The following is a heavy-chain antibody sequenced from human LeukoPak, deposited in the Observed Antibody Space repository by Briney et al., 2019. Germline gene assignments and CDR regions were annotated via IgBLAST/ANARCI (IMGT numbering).Heavy chain of an antibody. Sequence: GGSLRLSCAASGLTFSSHWMHWVRQAPGKGLVWVSRITNDGSSTTYADSVKGRFTISRDNAKNTLYLQMNSLRAEDTAVYYCSRDSLSSCGGDCYSGLDVWGQGTTVTVSS. J-gene: IGHJ6*02. CDR2: ITNDGSST. CDR1: GLTFSSHW. D-gene: IGHD2-21*02. V-gene: IGHV3-74*01. CDR3: SRDSLSSCGGDCYSGLDV.